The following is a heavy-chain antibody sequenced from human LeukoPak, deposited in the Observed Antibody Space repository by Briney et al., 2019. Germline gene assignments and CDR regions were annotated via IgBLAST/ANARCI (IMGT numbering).Heavy chain of an antibody. J-gene: IGHJ4*02. CDR3: ARGRYCRSTSCSPSFYFDF. CDR2: ISANNGNI. D-gene: IGHD2-2*01. CDR1: GYTFTNYD. V-gene: IGHV1-18*01. Sequence: ASVTVSYKASGYTFTNYDISWVRQAPGQGLEWMGWISANNGNINYAQNFQGRVTMTTGTSTSTAYMELRSLRSDDTAVYYCARGRYCRSTSCSPSFYFDFWGQGTLVTVSS.